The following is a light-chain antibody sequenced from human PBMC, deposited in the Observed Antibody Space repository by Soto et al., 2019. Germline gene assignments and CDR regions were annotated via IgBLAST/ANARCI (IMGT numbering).Light chain of an antibody. Sequence: DIQMTQSPSSLSASLGDRVTITCRASQTISSWLAWYQQKPGKAPKLLIYKASTLKSGVPSRFSGSGSGTEFTLTINSLQPDDFATYYCQQYHIYSGTFGQGTKVDIK. CDR1: QTISSW. CDR3: QQYHIYSGT. J-gene: IGKJ1*01. V-gene: IGKV1-5*03. CDR2: KAS.